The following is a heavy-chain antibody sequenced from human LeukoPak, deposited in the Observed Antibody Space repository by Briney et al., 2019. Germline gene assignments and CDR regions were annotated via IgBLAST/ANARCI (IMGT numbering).Heavy chain of an antibody. Sequence: GGSLRLSCAASGFTFSSYSMNWVRQAPGKGLEWVSSISSSSSYIYYADSVKGRFTISRDNAKNSLYLQTNSLRAEDTAVYYCASIRYSSGWYDMRDYYYGMDVWGQGTTVTVSS. CDR3: ASIRYSSGWYDMRDYYYGMDV. CDR2: ISSSSSYI. CDR1: GFTFSSYS. D-gene: IGHD6-19*01. V-gene: IGHV3-21*01. J-gene: IGHJ6*02.